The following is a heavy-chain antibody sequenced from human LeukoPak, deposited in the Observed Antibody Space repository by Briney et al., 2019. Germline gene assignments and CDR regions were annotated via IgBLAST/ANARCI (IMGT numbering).Heavy chain of an antibody. CDR2: ISSSGNYM. V-gene: IGHV3-21*01. J-gene: IGHJ3*02. CDR1: GFTFSSYA. CDR3: ARSLDSSGWFDAFDI. Sequence: GGSLRLSCAASGFTFSSYAMSWVRQAPGKGLEWVSSISSSGNYMYYADSVKGRFTIPRDNAKNSLHLQMNSLRAEDTAVYYCARSLDSSGWFDAFDIWGQGTMVTVSS. D-gene: IGHD6-19*01.